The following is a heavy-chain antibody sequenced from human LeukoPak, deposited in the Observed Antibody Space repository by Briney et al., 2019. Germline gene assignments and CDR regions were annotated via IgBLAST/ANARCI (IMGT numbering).Heavy chain of an antibody. V-gene: IGHV3-7*01. CDR3: ESASRIAAAGDY. D-gene: IGHD6-13*01. Sequence: GGSLRLSCAASGFTFSSYWMSWVRQAPGKGLEWVANIKQNGSEKYYVDSVKGRFTISRDNAKNSLYLQMNSLRAEDTAVYYCESASRIAAAGDYWGQGTLVTVSS. J-gene: IGHJ4*02. CDR1: GFTFSSYW. CDR2: IKQNGSEK.